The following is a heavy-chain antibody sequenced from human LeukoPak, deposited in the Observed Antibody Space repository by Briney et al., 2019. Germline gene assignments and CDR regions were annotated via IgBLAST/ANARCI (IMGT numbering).Heavy chain of an antibody. CDR3: ARVGDYVWGSLDY. Sequence: SETLSLTCTVSGGSISNYYWNWIRQPPGKGLEWIGYIYYSGTTNYNPSLKSRVSMSVDTSKNQFSLKLSSVTAADTAGYYCARVGDYVWGSLDYWGQGTLVTVSS. D-gene: IGHD3-16*01. CDR1: GGSISNYY. CDR2: IYYSGTT. V-gene: IGHV4-59*12. J-gene: IGHJ4*02.